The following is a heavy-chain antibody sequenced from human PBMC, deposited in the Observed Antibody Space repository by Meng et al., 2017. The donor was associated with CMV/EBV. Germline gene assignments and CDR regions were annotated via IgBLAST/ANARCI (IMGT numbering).Heavy chain of an antibody. Sequence: ASVKVSCKASGYTFTSYGISWVRQAPGQGLEWMGWISAYNGNTNYAQKLQGRVTMTTDTSTSTAYMELRSLRSDDTAVYYCARDDKAYCGGDCSPVTYYYYYGMDVWGQGTTVTFSS. CDR1: GYTFTSYG. CDR2: ISAYNGNT. CDR3: ARDDKAYCGGDCSPVTYYYYYGMDV. V-gene: IGHV1-18*01. J-gene: IGHJ6*02. D-gene: IGHD2-21*01.